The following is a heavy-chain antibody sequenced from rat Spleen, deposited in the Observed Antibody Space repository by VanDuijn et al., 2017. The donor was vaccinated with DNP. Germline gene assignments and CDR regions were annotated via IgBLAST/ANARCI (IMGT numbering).Heavy chain of an antibody. CDR3: AKGMYTTGWGAY. V-gene: IGHV5-31*01. D-gene: IGHD1-6*01. J-gene: IGHJ3*01. CDR2: ITNTGDST. Sequence: EVQLVESGGGLVQPGRSLKLSCAASGFIFSNYWMTWIRQAPGKGLEWVASITNTGDSTYYSDSVKGRFSISRDNAKSTLYLQMDSLRSEDTATYYCAKGMYTTGWGAYWGQGTLVTVSS. CDR1: GFIFSNYW.